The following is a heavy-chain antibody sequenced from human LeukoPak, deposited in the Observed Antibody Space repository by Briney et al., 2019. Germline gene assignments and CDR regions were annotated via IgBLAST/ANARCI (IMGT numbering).Heavy chain of an antibody. CDR2: IYHSGST. CDR1: GGSISSGGYS. V-gene: IGHV4-30-2*06. CDR3: ARGMTTVTTGCSYFDY. D-gene: IGHD4-17*01. Sequence: SETLSLTCAVSGGSISSGGYSWSWIRQSPGKGLEWIGYIYHSGSTYYNPSLKSRVTISVDRSKNQFSLKLSSVTAADTAVYYCARGMTTVTTGCSYFDYWGQGTLVTVSS. J-gene: IGHJ4*02.